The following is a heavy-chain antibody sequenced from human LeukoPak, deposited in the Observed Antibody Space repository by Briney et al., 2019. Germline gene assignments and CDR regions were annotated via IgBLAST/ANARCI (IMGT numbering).Heavy chain of an antibody. Sequence: PSETLSLTCTVSGGSISSYYWSWIRQPAGKGLEWIGRIYTSGSTNYNPSLKSRVTMSVDTSKNQFSLKLSSVTAADTAVYYCARDDGTSIAAREFDYWGQGTLVTVSS. J-gene: IGHJ4*02. V-gene: IGHV4-4*07. CDR1: GGSISSYY. CDR3: ARDDGTSIAAREFDY. CDR2: IYTSGST. D-gene: IGHD6-6*01.